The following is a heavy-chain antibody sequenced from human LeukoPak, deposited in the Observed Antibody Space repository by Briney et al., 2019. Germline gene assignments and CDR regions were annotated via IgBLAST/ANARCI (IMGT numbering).Heavy chain of an antibody. CDR3: AKDLDYYGSGSSWD. V-gene: IGHV3-23*01. J-gene: IGHJ4*02. CDR1: GFTFSSYA. CDR2: ISGSGGST. Sequence: GGSLRLSCAASGFTFSSYAMSWVRQAPGKGLEWVSAISGSGGSTYYADSVKGRFTISRDNSKNTLYLQMNSLRAEDTAVYCCAKDLDYYGSGSSWDWGQGTLVTVSS. D-gene: IGHD3-10*01.